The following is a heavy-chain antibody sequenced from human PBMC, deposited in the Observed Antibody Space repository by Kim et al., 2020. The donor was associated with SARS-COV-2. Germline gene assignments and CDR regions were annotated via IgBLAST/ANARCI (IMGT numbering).Heavy chain of an antibody. J-gene: IGHJ6*02. V-gene: IGHV4-61*01. CDR1: GGSVSSGSYY. CDR2: IYYSGST. CDR3: ASGGEYYYYGMDV. D-gene: IGHD2-21*01. Sequence: SETLSLTCTVSGGSVSSGSYYWSWIRQPPGKGLEWIGYIYYSGSTNYNPSLKSRVTISVDTSKNQFSLKLSSVTAADTAVYYCASGGEYYYYGMDVWGQGTTVTVSS.